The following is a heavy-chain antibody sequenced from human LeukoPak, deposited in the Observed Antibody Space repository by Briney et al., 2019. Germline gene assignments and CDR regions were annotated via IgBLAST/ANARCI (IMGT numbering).Heavy chain of an antibody. CDR2: IYYSGST. J-gene: IGHJ4*02. CDR1: GGSITSSSYY. V-gene: IGHV4-39*01. Sequence: SETLSLTCIVSGGSITSSSYYWDWIRQPPGKGLEWIGSIYYSGSTNYNPSLKSRVTISIDTSTNQFSLKLSSVTAADTAVYYCARLRFLEWLDYIDYWGQGTLVTVSS. CDR3: ARLRFLEWLDYIDY. D-gene: IGHD3-3*01.